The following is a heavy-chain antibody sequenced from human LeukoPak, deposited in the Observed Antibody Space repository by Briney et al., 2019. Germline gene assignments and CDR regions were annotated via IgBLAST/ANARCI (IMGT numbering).Heavy chain of an antibody. J-gene: IGHJ4*02. Sequence: SETLSLTCTVSGGSNSSYYLSWIRQPPGKGLESIGYIFYTGSTNYNPSLKSRVTISVDTSKNQFSLKLSSVTAADTAVYYCARGLTALDYWGQGNLVTVSS. V-gene: IGHV4-59*08. CDR2: IFYTGST. D-gene: IGHD3-16*01. CDR1: GGSNSSYY. CDR3: ARGLTALDY.